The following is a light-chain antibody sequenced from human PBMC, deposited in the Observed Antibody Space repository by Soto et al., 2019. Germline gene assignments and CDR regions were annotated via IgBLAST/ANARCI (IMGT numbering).Light chain of an antibody. J-gene: IGKJ5*01. CDR3: QQYYDWPIT. Sequence: DIVLTQSPGTLSLSPGERASLSCRASQSVSSGHLAWYQQKPGQAPRLLIYGASSRATGIPAMFSGSGSGTEFTLTISSLQSEDFAVYYCQQYYDWPITFGQGTRLEIK. CDR2: GAS. CDR1: QSVSSGH. V-gene: IGKV3-15*01.